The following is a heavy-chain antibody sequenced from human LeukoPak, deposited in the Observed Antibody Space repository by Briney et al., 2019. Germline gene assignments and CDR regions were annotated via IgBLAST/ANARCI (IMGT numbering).Heavy chain of an antibody. D-gene: IGHD6-13*01. CDR2: ISSSSSYI. CDR1: GFTFSSYA. V-gene: IGHV3-21*01. J-gene: IGHJ6*03. CDR3: ARDVAYSSSWYEVDYYYMDV. Sequence: GGSLRLSCAASGFTFSSYAMSWVRQAPGKGLEWVSSISSSSSYIYYADSVKGRFTISRDNAKNSLYQQMNSLRAEDTAVYYCARDVAYSSSWYEVDYYYMDVWGKGTTVTVSS.